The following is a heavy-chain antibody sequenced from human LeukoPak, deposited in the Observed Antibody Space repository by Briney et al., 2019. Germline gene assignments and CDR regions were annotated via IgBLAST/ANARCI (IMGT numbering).Heavy chain of an antibody. V-gene: IGHV1-18*01. CDR3: ARYYYDFWSATEERNWFDP. CDR2: ISAYNGNT. Sequence: GASVKVSCKASGYTFTSYGISWVGQAPGQGLEWMGWISAYNGNTNCAQKLQGRVTMTTDTSTSTAYMELRSLRSDDTAVYYCARYYYDFWSATEERNWFDPWGQGTLVTVSS. CDR1: GYTFTSYG. J-gene: IGHJ5*02. D-gene: IGHD3-3*01.